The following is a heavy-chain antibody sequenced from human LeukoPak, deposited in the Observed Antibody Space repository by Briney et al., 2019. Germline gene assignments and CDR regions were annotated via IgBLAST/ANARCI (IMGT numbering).Heavy chain of an antibody. J-gene: IGHJ6*03. Sequence: SETLSLTCTVSGCSISSISYFWSWLRQPPGKGLQWIGYIYYSGSTIYNPSLKSRVTISVDTSKNQFSLKLSSVTAADTAVYYCARASEDYYYYYMDVWGKGTTVTISS. CDR1: GCSISSISYF. V-gene: IGHV4-61*01. CDR3: ARASEDYYYYYMDV. D-gene: IGHD1-14*01. CDR2: IYYSGST.